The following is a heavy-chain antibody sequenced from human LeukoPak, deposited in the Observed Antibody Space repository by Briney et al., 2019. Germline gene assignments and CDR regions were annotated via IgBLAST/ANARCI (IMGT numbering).Heavy chain of an antibody. CDR1: GGSISSYY. Sequence: SETLSLTCTVSGGSISSYYWSWIRQPPGKGLEWIGYIYYSGSTNYNPSLKSRVTISVDTSKNQFSLKLSSVTAADTAVYYCARNGWALVNYYYYMDVWGKGTTVTVSS. V-gene: IGHV4-59*01. J-gene: IGHJ6*03. CDR2: IYYSGST. D-gene: IGHD1-26*01. CDR3: ARNGWALVNYYYYMDV.